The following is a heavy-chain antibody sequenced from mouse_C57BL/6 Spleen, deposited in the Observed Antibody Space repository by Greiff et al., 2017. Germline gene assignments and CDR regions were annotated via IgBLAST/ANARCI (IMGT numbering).Heavy chain of an antibody. J-gene: IGHJ4*01. Sequence: EVHLVESGGGLVKPGGSLKLSCAASGFTFSSYAMSWVRQTPEKRLEWVATISDGGSYTYYPDNVKGRFTISRDNAKNNLYLQMSHLKSEDTAMYYCARVVTTVVAGAMDYWGQGTSVTVSS. V-gene: IGHV5-4*01. CDR1: GFTFSSYA. CDR3: ARVVTTVVAGAMDY. CDR2: ISDGGSYT. D-gene: IGHD1-1*01.